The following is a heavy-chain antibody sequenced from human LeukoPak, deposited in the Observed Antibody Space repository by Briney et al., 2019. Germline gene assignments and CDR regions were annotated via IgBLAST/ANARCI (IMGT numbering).Heavy chain of an antibody. CDR1: GFTFSSYS. CDR3: AREGCSSTSCYWEDAFDI. J-gene: IGHJ3*02. Sequence: GGSLRLSYAASGFTFSSYSMNWVRQAPGKGLEWVSSISSSSSYIYYADSVKGRFTISRDNAKNSLYLQMNSLRAEDTAVYYCAREGCSSTSCYWEDAFDIWGQGTMVTVSS. V-gene: IGHV3-21*01. D-gene: IGHD2-2*01. CDR2: ISSSSSYI.